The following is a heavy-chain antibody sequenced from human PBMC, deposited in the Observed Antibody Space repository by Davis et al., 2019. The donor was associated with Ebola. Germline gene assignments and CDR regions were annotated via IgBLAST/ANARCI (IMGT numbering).Heavy chain of an antibody. Sequence: GESLKIPCKAPGYGFTSYWIGWVRLMPGKGLEWMGIIYPGDSDTRYSPYFQGQVTISADKSISTAYLQWSSLKASDTAMYYCARGVTVAGTPILGYWGQGTLVTVSS. V-gene: IGHV5-51*01. J-gene: IGHJ4*02. CDR2: IYPGDSDT. CDR1: GYGFTSYW. CDR3: ARGVTVAGTPILGY. D-gene: IGHD6-19*01.